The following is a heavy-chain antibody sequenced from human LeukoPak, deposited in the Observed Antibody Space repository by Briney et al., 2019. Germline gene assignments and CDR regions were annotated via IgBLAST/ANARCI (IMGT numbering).Heavy chain of an antibody. J-gene: IGHJ4*02. CDR2: IYYSGST. Sequence: PSETLSLTCTVSGGSISSGGYYWSWIRQHPGKGLEWIGYIYYSGSTYYNPSPKSRVTISVDTSKNQFSLKLSSVTAADTAVYYCASRTYYYDSSGYYLPTAFDYWGQGTLVTVSS. CDR1: GGSISSGGYY. V-gene: IGHV4-31*03. CDR3: ASRTYYYDSSGYYLPTAFDY. D-gene: IGHD3-22*01.